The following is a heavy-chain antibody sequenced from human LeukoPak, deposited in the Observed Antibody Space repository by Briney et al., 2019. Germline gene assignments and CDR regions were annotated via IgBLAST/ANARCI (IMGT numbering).Heavy chain of an antibody. CDR1: GFTFSPYA. V-gene: IGHV3-23*01. CDR2: YTGGGTGT. CDR3: TKTTDSGCPTCYGYFDY. Sequence: PGGSLRPSWAASGFTFSPYAMNWVRQAPGKGLEWVSTYTGGGTGTYYADSVRGRFTISRDNSMNTLYLQMNSLRAEDTAVYYCTKTTDSGCPTCYGYFDYWGLGTLVTVSS. D-gene: IGHD2-15*01. J-gene: IGHJ4*02.